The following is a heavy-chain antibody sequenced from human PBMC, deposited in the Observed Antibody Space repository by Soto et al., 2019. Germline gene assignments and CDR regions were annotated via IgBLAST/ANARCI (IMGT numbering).Heavy chain of an antibody. V-gene: IGHV3-73*01. J-gene: IGHJ4*02. CDR3: TMGLLSFGAY. CDR2: IRSKANSYAT. Sequence: LPYSVSGCNITDHYVRRVIQASGKGLEWVGRIRSKANSYATAYAASVKGRFTISRDDSKNTAYLQMNSLKTEDTAVYYCTMGLLSFGAYWGQGTLVTVSS. CDR1: GCNITDHY. D-gene: IGHD3-10*01.